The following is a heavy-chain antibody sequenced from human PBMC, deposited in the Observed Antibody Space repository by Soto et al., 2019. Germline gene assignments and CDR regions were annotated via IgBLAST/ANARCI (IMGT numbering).Heavy chain of an antibody. CDR3: ARALPPMAVAGKRFRLDP. D-gene: IGHD6-19*01. Sequence: ASVKVSCTASGYTFTGYYMHWVRQAPGQGLEWMGWINPNSGGTNYAQKFQGRVTMTRGTSISTAYMELSRLRSDDTAVYYCARALPPMAVAGKRFRLDPCGKGTVVTVSS. V-gene: IGHV1-2*02. J-gene: IGHJ5*02. CDR2: INPNSGGT. CDR1: GYTFTGYY.